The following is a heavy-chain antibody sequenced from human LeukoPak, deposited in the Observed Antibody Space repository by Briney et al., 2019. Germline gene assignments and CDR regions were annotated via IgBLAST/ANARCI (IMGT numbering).Heavy chain of an antibody. CDR2: IYHSGST. CDR3: ARSPPPGATAFGVVDY. J-gene: IGHJ4*02. V-gene: IGHV4-39*01. CDR1: GGSISSRSYY. D-gene: IGHD3-16*01. Sequence: SETLSLTCTVSGGSISSRSYYWGWVRQPPGKGLEWIGTIYHSGSTYYNPSLKSRLIISVDTSKNQFSLKLNSVTAADTAIYYCARSPPPGATAFGVVDYWGQGTLVTVSS.